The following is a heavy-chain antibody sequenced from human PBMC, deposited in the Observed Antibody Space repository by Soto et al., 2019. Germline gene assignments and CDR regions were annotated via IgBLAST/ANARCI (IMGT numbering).Heavy chain of an antibody. CDR1: GFIFSSYG. J-gene: IGHJ4*01. CDR3: ARVKQTRVAYVSPFDY. Sequence: QVQLVESGGGVVQPGRSLRLSCTPSGFIFSSYGMHWVRQAPGKGLEWLAVIRYDGSRKYYADSVKGRFTISRDNSENTLFFQMNSLRDEDKAVYYCARVKQTRVAYVSPFDYWGHGTLVTVSS. CDR2: IRYDGSRK. D-gene: IGHD4-4*01. V-gene: IGHV3-33*01.